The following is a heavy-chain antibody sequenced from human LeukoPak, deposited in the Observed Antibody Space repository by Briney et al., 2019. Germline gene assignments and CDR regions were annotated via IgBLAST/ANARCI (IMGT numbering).Heavy chain of an antibody. J-gene: IGHJ4*02. CDR3: AKDIDPQAVAGTTRFDY. CDR2: ISWNSGST. D-gene: IGHD6-19*01. Sequence: GGSLRLSCAASGFTFDDYAMHWVRHAPGKGLEWVSGISWNSGSTGYADSVKGRFTISRDNAKNSLYLQMNSLRAEDTALYYCAKDIDPQAVAGTTRFDYWDQGTLVTVSS. V-gene: IGHV3-9*01. CDR1: GFTFDDYA.